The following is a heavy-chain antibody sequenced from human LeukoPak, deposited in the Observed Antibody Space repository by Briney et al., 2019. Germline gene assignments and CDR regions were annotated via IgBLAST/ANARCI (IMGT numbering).Heavy chain of an antibody. CDR1: GFTVSSNY. J-gene: IGHJ4*02. CDR2: IYSGGST. CDR3: ARGKPTLRGVLDY. V-gene: IGHV3-66*01. Sequence: GGSLRLSCAASGFTVSSNYVSWVRQAPGKGLEGVSVIYSGGSTYYADSVKGRFTISRDNSKNTLYLQMNSLRAEDTAVYYCARGKPTLRGVLDYWGQGTLVTVSS. D-gene: IGHD3-10*01.